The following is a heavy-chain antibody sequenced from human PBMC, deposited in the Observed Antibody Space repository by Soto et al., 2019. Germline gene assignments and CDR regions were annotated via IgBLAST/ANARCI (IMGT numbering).Heavy chain of an antibody. V-gene: IGHV1-3*01. CDR1: GYTFTNYA. Sequence: GASVKVSCKASGYTFTNYAVHWVRQAPGHRLEWMALINSGDGYTKYSQKFQDRVTITRDTSASTAYMELSSLRSEDTAVYYCARGSDCGGDCYYYYGMDVWGQGTTVTVSS. CDR2: INSGDGYT. D-gene: IGHD2-21*02. CDR3: ARGSDCGGDCYYYYGMDV. J-gene: IGHJ6*02.